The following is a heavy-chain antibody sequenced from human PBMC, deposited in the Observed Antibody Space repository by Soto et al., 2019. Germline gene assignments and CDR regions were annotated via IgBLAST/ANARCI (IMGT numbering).Heavy chain of an antibody. CDR1: GGTFSTYG. Sequence: QVQLVQSGAEVKKPGSSVKVSCQVSGGTFSTYGLGWVRQAPGQGLEWMGAIIPFVGTANYAQKVRDRVTITADRSTTTTYMEVKSLTLEDTAVYYCVRRTEGKEGYSYWGQGTLVSVS. CDR2: IIPFVGTA. CDR3: VRRTEGKEGYSY. D-gene: IGHD1-26*01. V-gene: IGHV1-69*06. J-gene: IGHJ4*02.